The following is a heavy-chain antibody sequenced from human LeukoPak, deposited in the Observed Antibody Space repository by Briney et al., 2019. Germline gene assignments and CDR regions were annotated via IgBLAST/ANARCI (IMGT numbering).Heavy chain of an antibody. CDR2: IYHSGST. CDR3: ARTEAARLPAPWFDP. J-gene: IGHJ5*02. CDR1: GGSISSGGYY. V-gene: IGHV4-30-2*01. D-gene: IGHD6-6*01. Sequence: SQTLSLTCTVSGGSISSGGYYWSWIRQPPGKGLEWIGHIYHSGSTYYNPFLKSRVTISVDRSKNQFSLKLSSVTAADTAVYYCARTEAARLPAPWFDPWGQGTLVTVSS.